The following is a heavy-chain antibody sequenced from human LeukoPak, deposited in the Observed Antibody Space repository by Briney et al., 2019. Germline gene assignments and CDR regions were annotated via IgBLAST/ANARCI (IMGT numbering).Heavy chain of an antibody. CDR2: ISRSGSTI. D-gene: IGHD1-26*01. Sequence: GGSLRLSCAASGFTLSSYEMNWVREARGKGGEWGSYISRSGSTIYYADSVKGRFTISRATATNSLYLQMNSLSAEDPAVYYCARDSGSSPLDYWGQGTLVTVSS. J-gene: IGHJ4*02. CDR1: GFTLSSYE. V-gene: IGHV3-48*03. CDR3: ARDSGSSPLDY.